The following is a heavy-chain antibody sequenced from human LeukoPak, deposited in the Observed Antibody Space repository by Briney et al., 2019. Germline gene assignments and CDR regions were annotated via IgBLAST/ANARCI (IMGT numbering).Heavy chain of an antibody. CDR2: IYADGST. CDR1: GGSLSSHY. V-gene: IGHV4-59*08. D-gene: IGHD3-3*01. Sequence: SETLSLTCTVSGGSLSSHYWSWIRQPPGKGLEYIGYIYADGSTSYNPSLKSRVTILVDTSKNQFSLRLSSVTAADTAVYYCARRQDTVFPFDPWGQGTLVTVSS. J-gene: IGHJ5*02. CDR3: ARRQDTVFPFDP.